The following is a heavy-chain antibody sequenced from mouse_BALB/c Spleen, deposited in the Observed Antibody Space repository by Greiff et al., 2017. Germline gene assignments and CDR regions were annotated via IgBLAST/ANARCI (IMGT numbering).Heavy chain of an antibody. CDR3: ARATMVIPYYFDY. CDR2: ISSGGSYT. CDR1: GFTFSSYG. D-gene: IGHD2-1*01. J-gene: IGHJ2*01. Sequence: EVQVVESGGDLVKPGGSLKLSCAASGFTFSSYGMSWVRQTPDKRLEWVATISSGGSYTYYPDSVKGRFTISRDNAKNTLYLQMSSLKSEDTAMYYCARATMVIPYYFDYWGQGTTRTVSS. V-gene: IGHV5-6*01.